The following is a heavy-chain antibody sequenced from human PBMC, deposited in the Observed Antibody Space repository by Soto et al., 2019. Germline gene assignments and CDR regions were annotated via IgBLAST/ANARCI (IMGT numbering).Heavy chain of an antibody. V-gene: IGHV5-51*01. CDR3: AGGGVRGVITRTRDYYGMDV. CDR1: GYSFTSYW. Sequence: EVQLVQSGAEVKKPGESLKISCKGSGYSFTSYWIGWVRQMPGKGLECMGIIYPGDSDTRYSPSFQGQVTISADKSISTAYLQWSILKASDTAMYYCAGGGVRGVITRTRDYYGMDVWGQGTTVTVSS. CDR2: IYPGDSDT. J-gene: IGHJ6*02. D-gene: IGHD3-10*01.